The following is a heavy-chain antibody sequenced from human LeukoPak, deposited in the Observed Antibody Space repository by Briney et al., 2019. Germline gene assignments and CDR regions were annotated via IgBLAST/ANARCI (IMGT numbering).Heavy chain of an antibody. V-gene: IGHV7-4-1*02. D-gene: IGHD1-1*01. CDR2: INTDTGNP. Sequence: ASVKVSCKASGYTFSHYAMNWVRQAPGQGPQWMGWINTDTGNPTYAHDFIGRYVFSLDSSVSTAYLEISSLKSEDTAIYYCARDSRGDTTGLDRWGQGTLVTVSS. CDR3: ARDSRGDTTGLDR. CDR1: GYTFSHYA. J-gene: IGHJ4*02.